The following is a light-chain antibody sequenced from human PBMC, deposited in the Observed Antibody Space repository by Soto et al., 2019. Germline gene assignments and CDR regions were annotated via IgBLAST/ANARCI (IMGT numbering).Light chain of an antibody. CDR2: GVS. CDR1: SHSIATK. V-gene: IGKV3-15*01. CDR3: QQYNNWPWT. Sequence: SLSPAKLSVSSGESATLSCRGSSHSIATKLAWYQQKPGQAPRLLIFGVSNRATGIPARFSGSGSGTDFTLTISSLQSVDFAVYYCQQYNNWPWTFGQGTKVDIK. J-gene: IGKJ1*01.